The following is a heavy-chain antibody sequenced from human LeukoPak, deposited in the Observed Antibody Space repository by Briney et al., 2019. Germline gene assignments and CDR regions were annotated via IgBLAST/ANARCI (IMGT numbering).Heavy chain of an antibody. J-gene: IGHJ4*02. V-gene: IGHV1-2*02. CDR2: INPNSGGT. CDR1: GYTFTGYY. D-gene: IGHD2-8*01. CDR3: ARVRHKRVYPPVFDY. Sequence: ASVKVSCKASGYTFTGYYMHWVRQAPGQGLEWMGWINPNSGGTNYAQKFQGRVTMTRDTSISTAYMELSRLRSDDTAVYYCARVRHKRVYPPVFDYWGQGTLVTVSS.